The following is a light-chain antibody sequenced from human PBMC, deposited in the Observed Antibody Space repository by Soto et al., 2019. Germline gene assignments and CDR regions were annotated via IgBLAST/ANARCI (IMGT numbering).Light chain of an antibody. Sequence: QTVVTQEPSLTVSPGGTVTLTCASGTGAVTGNYYPNWFQQKPGQAPRALIYSTSNKYSWTPARFSGSLLGDKAALTLSDVQPEDEAEYYCLLFYGGAQLVFGGGTKLTVL. CDR1: TGAVTGNYY. CDR3: LLFYGGAQLV. J-gene: IGLJ2*01. CDR2: STS. V-gene: IGLV7-43*01.